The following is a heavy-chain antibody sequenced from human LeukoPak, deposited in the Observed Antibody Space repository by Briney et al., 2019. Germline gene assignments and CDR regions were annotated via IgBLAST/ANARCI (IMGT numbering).Heavy chain of an antibody. Sequence: ASVKVSCKTSGYTFTDHYMHWVRQAPGQGLEWMGWINPNSGGTNYAQKFQGRVTMTRDTSISTAFMDLSRLRSDDTAVYYCARVKTMIVVVRLFDYWGQGTQVTVSS. CDR3: ARVKTMIVVVRLFDY. V-gene: IGHV1-2*02. CDR2: INPNSGGT. D-gene: IGHD3-22*01. CDR1: GYTFTDHY. J-gene: IGHJ4*02.